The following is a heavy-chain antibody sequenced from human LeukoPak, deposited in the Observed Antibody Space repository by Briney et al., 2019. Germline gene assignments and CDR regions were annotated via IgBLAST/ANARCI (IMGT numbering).Heavy chain of an antibody. CDR1: GGSFSGYY. J-gene: IGHJ5*02. CDR3: ARGRYRRGYCSSTSCYPWFDP. CDR2: INHSGST. D-gene: IGHD2-2*01. Sequence: SETLSLTCAVYGGSFSGYYWSWIRQPPGKGLEWIGEINHSGSTNYNPSLKSRVTISVDTSKNQFSLKLSSVIAADTAVYYCARGRYRRGYCSSTSCYPWFDPWGQGTLVTVSS. V-gene: IGHV4-34*01.